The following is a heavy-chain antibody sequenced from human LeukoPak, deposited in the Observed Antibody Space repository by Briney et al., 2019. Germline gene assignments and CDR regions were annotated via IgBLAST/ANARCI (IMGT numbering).Heavy chain of an antibody. CDR3: ARDYGGSSPFDY. Sequence: GGSLRLSCAVSGFIFTPYEMNWVRQAPGKGLEWVSYITSSGTTIYYADSVKGRFTISRDNAKNSLYLQMNSLRAEDTAVYYCARDYGGSSPFDYWGQGTLVTVSS. D-gene: IGHD4-23*01. CDR1: GFIFTPYE. CDR2: ITSSGTTI. J-gene: IGHJ4*02. V-gene: IGHV3-48*03.